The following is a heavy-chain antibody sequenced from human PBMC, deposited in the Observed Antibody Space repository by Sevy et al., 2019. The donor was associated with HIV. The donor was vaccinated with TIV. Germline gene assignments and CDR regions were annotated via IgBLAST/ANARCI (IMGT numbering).Heavy chain of an antibody. CDR3: AGPDATGGMDV. CDR2: IYYSGST. J-gene: IGHJ6*02. CDR1: GGSISSSSYY. V-gene: IGHV4-39*01. Sequence: SETLSLTCTVSGGSISSSSYYWGWIRQPPGKGLEWFGSIYYSGSTYYNPSLKSRVTISVDTSKNQFSLKLSSVTAADTAVYYCAGPDATGGMDVWGQGSTVTVSS.